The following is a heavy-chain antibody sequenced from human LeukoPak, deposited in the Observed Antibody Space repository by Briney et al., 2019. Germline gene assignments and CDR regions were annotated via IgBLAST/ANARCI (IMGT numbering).Heavy chain of an antibody. CDR2: IYYSGST. D-gene: IGHD6-19*01. CDR3: ARHGYSSGSLAWFDP. Sequence: SETLSLTCTVSGGSISSYYWTWIRQPPGKGLEWIGYIYYSGSTNYNPSLKSRVTISVDTSKNQFSLKLSSVTAADTAVYYCARHGYSSGSLAWFDPWGQGTQVTVSS. V-gene: IGHV4-59*01. J-gene: IGHJ5*02. CDR1: GGSISSYY.